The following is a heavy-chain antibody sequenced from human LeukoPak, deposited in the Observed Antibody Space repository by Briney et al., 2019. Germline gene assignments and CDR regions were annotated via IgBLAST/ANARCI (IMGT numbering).Heavy chain of an antibody. Sequence: ASVKVSCKASGYTFTGYYMHWVRQAPGQGLEWMGWIDPNSGGTNYAQKFQGRVTMTRDTSISTAYMELSRLRSDDTAVYYCARGYSSGWYCVFNYWGQGTLVTVSS. J-gene: IGHJ4*02. D-gene: IGHD6-19*01. CDR2: IDPNSGGT. CDR1: GYTFTGYY. V-gene: IGHV1-2*02. CDR3: ARGYSSGWYCVFNY.